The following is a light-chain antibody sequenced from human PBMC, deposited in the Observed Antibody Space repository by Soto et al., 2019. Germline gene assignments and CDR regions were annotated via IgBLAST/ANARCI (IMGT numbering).Light chain of an antibody. J-gene: IGLJ1*01. CDR1: SSDVGGYNY. CDR2: EVS. V-gene: IGLV2-14*01. CDR3: SSYAGSSNV. Sequence: QSALTQPASVSGSPGQSVTISCTGTSSDVGGYNYVSWYQQHPGKAPKLMISEVSNRPSGVSNRFSGSKSGNTASLTISGLQAEDEADYYCSSYAGSSNVFGTGTKLTVL.